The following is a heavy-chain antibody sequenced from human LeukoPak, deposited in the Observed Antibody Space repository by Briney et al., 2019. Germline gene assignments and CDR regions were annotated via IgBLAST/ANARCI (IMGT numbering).Heavy chain of an antibody. D-gene: IGHD4-17*01. CDR3: ATLSVTYYFDY. CDR2: ISSSGSTI. V-gene: IGHV3-48*03. CDR1: GFIFSSYE. Sequence: GGSLRLSCAASGFIFSSYEMNWVREAPGKGLEWVSYISSSGSTIFYADPVKGRFTISRDNTKNSLYLQMNSLRAEDTAVYYCATLSVTYYFDYWGQGTLVTVSS. J-gene: IGHJ4*01.